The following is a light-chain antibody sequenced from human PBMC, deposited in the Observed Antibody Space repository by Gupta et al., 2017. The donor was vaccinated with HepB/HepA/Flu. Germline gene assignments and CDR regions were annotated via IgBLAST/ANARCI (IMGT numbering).Light chain of an antibody. J-gene: IGLJ2*01. V-gene: IGLV1-47*01. CDR1: SHNIGSNY. CDR2: RNN. Sequence: QSVLTQPPSASGTRGQSVPLSCSGSSHNIGSNYVYWYQQLPGTAPKLLIYRNNQRPSGVPDRFCGSGSGTSASLAIRGRRSEDEADYYCAAWDDSLSGRVLGGGTKLTVL. CDR3: AAWDDSLSGRV.